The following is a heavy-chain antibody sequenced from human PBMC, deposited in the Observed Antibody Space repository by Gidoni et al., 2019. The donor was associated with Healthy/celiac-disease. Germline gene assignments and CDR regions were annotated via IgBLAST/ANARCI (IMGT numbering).Heavy chain of an antibody. D-gene: IGHD6-19*01. V-gene: IGHV3-23*01. CDR2: ICGGGVST. Sequence: EGQPLGAGGGLVQPGGALGIPWAASGFTFSCYAMSRGRQAPGNGLEWVSAICGGGVSTYYSDSVKGRFTISRNNSKTTLYQQMNSLRAVDTAVYYCAKAPRIAVAGRKSYYYYSGMDVWGQGTTVTVSS. J-gene: IGHJ6*02. CDR1: GFTFSCYA. CDR3: AKAPRIAVAGRKSYYYYSGMDV.